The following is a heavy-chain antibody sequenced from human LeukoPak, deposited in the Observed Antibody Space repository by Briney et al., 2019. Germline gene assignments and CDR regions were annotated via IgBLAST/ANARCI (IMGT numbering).Heavy chain of an antibody. Sequence: GGSLRLSCAASGFTFSIYTMNWVRQAPGKGLKWISFILTSNSITHYADSVKGRFTISRDNAKNSLYLQMNSLRAEDTAVYYCARWEGFAYNYYYMDVWGKGTTVTVSS. CDR1: GFTFSIYT. CDR2: ILTSNSIT. V-gene: IGHV3-48*01. CDR3: ARWEGFAYNYYYMDV. D-gene: IGHD1-26*01. J-gene: IGHJ6*03.